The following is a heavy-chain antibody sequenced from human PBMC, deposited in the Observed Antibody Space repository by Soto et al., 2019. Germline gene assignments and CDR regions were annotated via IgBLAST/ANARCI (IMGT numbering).Heavy chain of an antibody. CDR1: GFTFSSYA. D-gene: IGHD3-3*01. V-gene: IGHV3-23*01. J-gene: IGHJ4*01. CDR2: ISGSGGST. CDR3: AKDRDYDFWSGYSDY. Sequence: HPGGSLRLSCAASGFTFSSYAMSWVRQAPGKGLEWVSAISGSGGSTYYADSVKGRFTISRDNSKNTLYLQMNSLRAEDTAVYYCAKDRDYDFWSGYSDYWGHGTLVTVSS.